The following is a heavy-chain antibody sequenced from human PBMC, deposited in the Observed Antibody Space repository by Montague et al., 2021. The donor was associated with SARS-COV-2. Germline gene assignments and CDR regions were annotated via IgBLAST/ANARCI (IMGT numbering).Heavy chain of an antibody. J-gene: IGHJ4*02. CDR2: ILYSGST. D-gene: IGHD1-1*01. CDR1: GDSLTYFY. V-gene: IGHV4-59*01. CDR3: ARGATRSFDH. Sequence: SETLSLTCSVSGDSLTYFYWRWLRQTPGKGLEWIGYILYSGSTKYNPSLQSRVTFSVDTSRNQFSLNLDSVTAADTGVYYCARGATRSFDHWGQGVLVTVSS.